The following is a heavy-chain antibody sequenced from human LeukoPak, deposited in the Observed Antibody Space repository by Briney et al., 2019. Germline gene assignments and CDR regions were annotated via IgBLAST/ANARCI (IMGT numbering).Heavy chain of an antibody. V-gene: IGHV4-59*01. CDR2: IYYSGST. D-gene: IGHD3-22*01. J-gene: IGHJ6*04. CDR3: ARDRLKGSRHYYYYGMDV. CDR1: GGSISSYY. Sequence: SETLSLTCTVSGGSISSYYWSWIRQPPGKGLEWIGYIYYSGSTNYNPSLKSRVTISLDTSKNQFSLKLSSVTAADTAVYYCARDRLKGSRHYYYYGMDVWGKGTTVTVSS.